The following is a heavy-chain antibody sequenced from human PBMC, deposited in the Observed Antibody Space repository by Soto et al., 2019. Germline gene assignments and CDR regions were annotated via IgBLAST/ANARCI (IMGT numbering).Heavy chain of an antibody. D-gene: IGHD5-12*01. Sequence: QVQLQQWGAGRLKPSATLSLTCAVNGVSFTGYYWSWVRQPPGKGLEWIGEVKDGGVTNYSPSLRSRVTISSDAPKQQFSLKVTDVTAADTAVYYCTRGQEGVVATHWDQGTLVTVSS. J-gene: IGHJ4*02. CDR1: GVSFTGYY. V-gene: IGHV4-34*01. CDR2: VKDGGVT. CDR3: TRGQEGVVATH.